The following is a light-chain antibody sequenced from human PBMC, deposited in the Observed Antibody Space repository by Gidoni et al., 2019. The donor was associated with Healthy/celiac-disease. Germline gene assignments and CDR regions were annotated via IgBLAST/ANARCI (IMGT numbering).Light chain of an antibody. V-gene: IGKV4-1*01. CDR1: QSVLYSSNNKNY. Sequence: DIVLTQSPDSLAVSLGESATINCKSTQSVLYSSNNKNYLAWYQQKPGQPPKLLIYWASTRESGVPDRFSGSGSGTDFTLTISSLQAEDVAVYYCLQYYSTPFTFGPGTKVDIK. J-gene: IGKJ3*01. CDR3: LQYYSTPFT. CDR2: WAS.